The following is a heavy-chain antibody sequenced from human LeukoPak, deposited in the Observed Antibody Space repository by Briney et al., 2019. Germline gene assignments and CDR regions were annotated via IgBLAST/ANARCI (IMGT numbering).Heavy chain of an antibody. CDR1: GYTFTGYY. D-gene: IGHD4-11*01. J-gene: IGHJ4*02. V-gene: IGHV1-2*02. Sequence: GASVKVSCKASGYTFTGYYMHWVRQAPGQALEWMGWINPNSGGTNYAQKFQGRVIMTRDRSISTAYMELSRLRSNDTAVYYCAKILQYPRDDYWGQGTLVTVSS. CDR2: INPNSGGT. CDR3: AKILQYPRDDY.